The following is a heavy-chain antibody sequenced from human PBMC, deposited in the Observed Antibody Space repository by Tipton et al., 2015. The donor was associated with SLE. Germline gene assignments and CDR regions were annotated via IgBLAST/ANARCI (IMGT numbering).Heavy chain of an antibody. CDR3: AGGRGDYDFWSGYYRRPGDYMDV. Sequence: TLSLTCSVSGGSINSDSYYWGWIRQSPGKGLEWIGNIYFPGSTYYNLSLKSRLTISLDTSKNQFSLKLTSVTATDTAVYYCAGGRGDYDFWSGYYRRPGDYMDVWGKGTTVTVSS. CDR1: GGSINSDSYY. CDR2: IYFPGST. V-gene: IGHV4-39*07. J-gene: IGHJ6*03. D-gene: IGHD3-3*01.